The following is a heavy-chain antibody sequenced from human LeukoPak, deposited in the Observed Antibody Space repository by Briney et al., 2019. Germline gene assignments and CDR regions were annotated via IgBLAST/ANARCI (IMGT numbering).Heavy chain of an antibody. J-gene: IGHJ5*02. D-gene: IGHD3-22*01. Sequence: SRTLSLTCTVSGGSISSGDYYWSWIRQPPGKGLEWIGYFYYSGSTYYNPSLKSRVTISVDTSKNRFSLKLSSVTAADTAVYYCARPYYYDSRIDPWGQGTLVTVSS. CDR3: ARPYYYDSRIDP. V-gene: IGHV4-30-4*01. CDR2: FYYSGST. CDR1: GGSISSGDYY.